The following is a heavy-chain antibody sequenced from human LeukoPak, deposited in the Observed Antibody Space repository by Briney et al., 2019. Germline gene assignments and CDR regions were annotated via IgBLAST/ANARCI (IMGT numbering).Heavy chain of an antibody. CDR1: GFTFSSYW. Sequence: GGSLRLSCSASGFTFSSYWMHWVRKAPGKGLVWVSRINSDGSNTIYADSVKDRFTISRDNAKNTLYLQMNSLRAEDTAVYYCVRGGIVGTTFIDYWGQGTLVTVSS. V-gene: IGHV3-74*01. CDR2: INSDGSNT. D-gene: IGHD1-26*01. J-gene: IGHJ4*02. CDR3: VRGGIVGTTFIDY.